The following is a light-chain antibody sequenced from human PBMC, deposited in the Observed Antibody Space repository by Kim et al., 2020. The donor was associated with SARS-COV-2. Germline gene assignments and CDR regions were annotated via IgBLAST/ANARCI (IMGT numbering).Light chain of an antibody. Sequence: ASVGDTGTITCRARQKISSYLNWFQQKPGKAPNLLIYASSTLQSGVPSRFSGSGSGTDFTLTISSLQPGDVATYYCQQSYKTPYTFGQGTKLEI. V-gene: IGKV1-39*01. J-gene: IGKJ2*01. CDR2: ASS. CDR3: QQSYKTPYT. CDR1: QKISSY.